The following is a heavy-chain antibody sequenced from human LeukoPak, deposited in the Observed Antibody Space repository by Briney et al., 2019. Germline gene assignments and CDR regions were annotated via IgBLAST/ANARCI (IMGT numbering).Heavy chain of an antibody. CDR1: GFTFSSYA. D-gene: IGHD2-2*02. V-gene: IGHV3-21*01. CDR2: ISTSSSYI. CDR3: ARDGSIPWGYYMDV. J-gene: IGHJ6*03. Sequence: GGSLRLSCAASGFTFSSYAMSWVRQAPGKGLEWVSFISTSSSYIYYADSVKGRFTISGDNAKNSLYLQMNSLRAEDTAVYYCARDGSIPWGYYMDVWGKGTTVTISS.